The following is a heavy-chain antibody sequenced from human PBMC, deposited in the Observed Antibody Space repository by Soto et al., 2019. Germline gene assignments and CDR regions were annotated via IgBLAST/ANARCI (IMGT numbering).Heavy chain of an antibody. Sequence: GGSLRLSCAASGFTFSSYWMSWVRQAPGKGLEWVANIKQDGSEKYYVDSVKGRFTISRDNAKNSLYLQMNSLRAEDTAVYYCARNSLGIAAARDYWGQGTLVTVS. V-gene: IGHV3-7*01. J-gene: IGHJ4*02. CDR3: ARNSLGIAAARDY. D-gene: IGHD6-13*01. CDR1: GFTFSSYW. CDR2: IKQDGSEK.